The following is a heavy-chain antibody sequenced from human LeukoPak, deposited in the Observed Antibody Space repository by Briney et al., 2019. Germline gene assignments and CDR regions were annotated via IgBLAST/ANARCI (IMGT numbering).Heavy chain of an antibody. CDR2: MNPNSGNT. CDR1: GYTLTSYD. Sequence: ASVKVSCKASGYTLTSYDINWVRQATGQGLEWMGWMNPNSGNTGYAQKFQGRVTITRNTSISTAYMELSSLRSEDTAVYYCARGASVVPFITPDQNWFDPWGQGTLVTVSS. CDR3: ARGASVVPFITPDQNWFDP. V-gene: IGHV1-8*03. D-gene: IGHD3-3*01. J-gene: IGHJ5*02.